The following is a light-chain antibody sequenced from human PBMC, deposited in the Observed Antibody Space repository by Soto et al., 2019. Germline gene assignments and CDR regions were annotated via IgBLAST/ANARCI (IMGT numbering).Light chain of an antibody. CDR1: SSDVGTYNL. Sequence: QSALTQPASVSGSPGQSITISCTGTSSDVGTYNLVSWYQQHPGKAPKLMIYEGSKRPSGVSNRFSGSKSGSTASLTISGLHAEDEADYYCCSYAGSSTFVFGGGTKLTVL. CDR2: EGS. J-gene: IGLJ2*01. V-gene: IGLV2-23*03. CDR3: CSYAGSSTFV.